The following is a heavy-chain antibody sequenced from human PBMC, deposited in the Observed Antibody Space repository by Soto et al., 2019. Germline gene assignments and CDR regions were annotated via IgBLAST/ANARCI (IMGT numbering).Heavy chain of an antibody. Sequence: GSLILTCSASGFTFRNNVLSWVRQAPGKGLDWVSGITGSGRDTYYADSVKGRFTISRDNSKNMVFLQMNSLRAEDTDLYYCAKNGLDNSPSAIDSWGPGTPVTVSS. CDR2: ITGSGRDT. CDR3: AKNGLDNSPSAIDS. V-gene: IGHV3-23*01. D-gene: IGHD2-8*01. J-gene: IGHJ4*02. CDR1: GFTFRNNV.